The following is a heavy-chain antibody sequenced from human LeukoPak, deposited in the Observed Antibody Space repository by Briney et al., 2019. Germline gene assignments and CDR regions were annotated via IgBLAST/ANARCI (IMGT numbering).Heavy chain of an antibody. CDR1: GFTFSSYA. CDR3: AREPRYSSSWLVDY. Sequence: PGGSLRLSCAASGFTFSSYAMSWVRQAPGKGLEWVSAISGSGGSTYYADSVKGRSTISRDNSKNTLYLQMNSLRAEDTAVYYCAREPRYSSSWLVDYWGQGTLVTVSS. V-gene: IGHV3-23*01. CDR2: ISGSGGST. J-gene: IGHJ4*02. D-gene: IGHD6-13*01.